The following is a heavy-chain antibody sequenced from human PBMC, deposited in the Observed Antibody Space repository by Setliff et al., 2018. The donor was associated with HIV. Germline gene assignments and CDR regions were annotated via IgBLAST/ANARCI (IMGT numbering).Heavy chain of an antibody. D-gene: IGHD6-19*01. CDR2: IHLSDT. Sequence: SETLSLTCSVSGGSMRSNIYYWGWIRLSPTKGLEWIGSIHLSDTYYNPSLKSRVTISVNTSKDQFCLKLTSLTAADTAVYYCARSSMAGFDYWGQGKLVTVTS. CDR1: GGSMRSNIYY. V-gene: IGHV4-39*07. CDR3: ARSSMAGFDY. J-gene: IGHJ4*02.